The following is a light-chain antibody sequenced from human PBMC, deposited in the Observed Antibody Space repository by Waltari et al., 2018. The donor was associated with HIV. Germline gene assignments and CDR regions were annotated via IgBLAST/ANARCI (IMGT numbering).Light chain of an antibody. CDR2: QDN. V-gene: IGLV3-1*01. CDR3: QAWDTSGVV. J-gene: IGLJ2*01. Sequence: SSELIQPPSMSVSPGQTASITCSGDKLGNKYASWYQPKPGQSPVLVMYQDNKRPSDSPERFSGSNSGDTATLTVGGTQAVDEADYYCQAWDTSGVVFGGGTKLTVL. CDR1: KLGNKY.